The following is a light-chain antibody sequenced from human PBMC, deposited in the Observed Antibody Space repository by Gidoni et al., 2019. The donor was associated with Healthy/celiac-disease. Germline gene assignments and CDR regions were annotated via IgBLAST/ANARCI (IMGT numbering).Light chain of an antibody. J-gene: IGKJ2*01. CDR1: QGISSY. CDR3: QQLNSYPPT. V-gene: IGKV1-9*01. Sequence: DIQLTQSPSFLSASVGDRVTITCRASQGISSYLAWYQQKPGKAPKLLIYAASTLQSAVPSRFSGSGSGTEFTLIISSLQPEDVATYYCQQLNSYPPTFGQGTKLEIK. CDR2: AAS.